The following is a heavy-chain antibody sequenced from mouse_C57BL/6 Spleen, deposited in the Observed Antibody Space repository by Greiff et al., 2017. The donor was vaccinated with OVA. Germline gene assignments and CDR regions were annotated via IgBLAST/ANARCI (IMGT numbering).Heavy chain of an antibody. CDR3: ARGGAMDY. J-gene: IGHJ4*01. V-gene: IGHV7-3*01. CDR2: IRNTANGYTT. Sequence: EVQLVESGGGLVQPGGSLSLSCAASGFTFTDYYMSWVRQPPGKALEWLGFIRNTANGYTTEYSASVKGRFTISRDTSQSILYLQTNALRAEDSATYYCARGGAMDYWGQGTSVTVSS. CDR1: GFTFTDYY.